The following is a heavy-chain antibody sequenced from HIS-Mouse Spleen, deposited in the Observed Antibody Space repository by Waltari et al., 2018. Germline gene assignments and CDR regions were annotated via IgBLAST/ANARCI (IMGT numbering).Heavy chain of an antibody. CDR3: ARHNLNYWYFDL. J-gene: IGHJ2*01. Sequence: QLQLQESGPGLVKPSETLSLTCTVSGGSISSSSYYWGWIRQPPGKGLEWIGSIYYSGRTSYNPSSKSRVTISVDTSKNQFSRKLSSVTAADTAVYYCARHNLNYWYFDLWGRGTLVTVSS. CDR2: IYYSGRT. CDR1: GGSISSSSYY. V-gene: IGHV4-39*01.